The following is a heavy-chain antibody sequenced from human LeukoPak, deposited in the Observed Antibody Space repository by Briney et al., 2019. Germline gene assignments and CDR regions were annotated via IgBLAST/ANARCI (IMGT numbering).Heavy chain of an antibody. D-gene: IGHD3-10*01. Sequence: SETLSLTCTVSGCSISSYYWSWIRQAAGKGLEWIGRIYTSGSTNYNPSLKSRVTMSVDTSKNQFSLKLSSVTAADTAVYYCARAGGGVGLLWFGESFDYWGQGTLVTVSS. CDR3: ARAGGGVGLLWFGESFDY. J-gene: IGHJ4*02. CDR1: GCSISSYY. CDR2: IYTSGST. V-gene: IGHV4-4*07.